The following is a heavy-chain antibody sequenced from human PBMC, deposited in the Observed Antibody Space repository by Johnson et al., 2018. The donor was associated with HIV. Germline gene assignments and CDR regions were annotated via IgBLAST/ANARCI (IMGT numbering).Heavy chain of an antibody. Sequence: VQLVESGGGLVQPGGSLRLSCAASGFTFSSYWMSWVRQAPGKGLEWVANIKQDGSEKYYVDSVKGRFTISRDNAKNSLYLQMNSLRAEDTAVYYCARGYYDSRGSDAFDIWGLGTMVTVSS. CDR1: GFTFSSYW. CDR3: ARGYYDSRGSDAFDI. CDR2: IKQDGSEK. J-gene: IGHJ3*02. V-gene: IGHV3-7*04. D-gene: IGHD3-22*01.